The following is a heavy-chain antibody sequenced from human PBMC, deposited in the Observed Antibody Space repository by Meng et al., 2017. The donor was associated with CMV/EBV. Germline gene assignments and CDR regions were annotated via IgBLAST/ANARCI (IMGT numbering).Heavy chain of an antibody. D-gene: IGHD3-10*01. CDR3: AKDRGYRTYNGMDV. Sequence: RGSLRLSCAASEIAFSSYAMNWVRLPPGKGLEWVSGISGRGDNTHYADSVKGRFTISRDNSRNTLFLQMTSLRAEDTALYYCAKDRGYRTYNGMDVWGQGTTVTVSS. CDR2: ISGRGDNT. J-gene: IGHJ6*02. CDR1: EIAFSSYA. V-gene: IGHV3-23*01.